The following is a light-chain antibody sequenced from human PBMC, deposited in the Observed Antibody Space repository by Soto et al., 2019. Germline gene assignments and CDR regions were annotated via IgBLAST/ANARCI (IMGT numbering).Light chain of an antibody. CDR2: WAS. J-gene: IGKJ2*01. V-gene: IGKV4-1*01. CDR1: QRVLHWSNGKNS. CDR3: QQYYRPPYT. Sequence: DIVMTQSPDSLSVSLGERATINCRSSQRVLHWSNGKNSLAWFQQKPGQPPSLLINWASTRDSGVPDRFSGSGSGTDFTLTISSLQAEDVAVYYCQQYYRPPYTFGQGTRLDI.